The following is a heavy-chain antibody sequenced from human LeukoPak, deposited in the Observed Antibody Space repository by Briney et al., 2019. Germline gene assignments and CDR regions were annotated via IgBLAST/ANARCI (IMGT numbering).Heavy chain of an antibody. J-gene: IGHJ1*01. D-gene: IGHD3-22*01. CDR3: AKDPSVDSSGYRSMYFQH. Sequence: GGSLRLSCAASGFTFSSYGMHWVRQAPGKGLEWAAVIWYDGSNKYYADSVKGRFTISRDNSKNTLYLQMNSLRAEDTAVYYCAKDPSVDSSGYRSMYFQHWGQGTLVTVSS. CDR2: IWYDGSNK. CDR1: GFTFSSYG. V-gene: IGHV3-33*06.